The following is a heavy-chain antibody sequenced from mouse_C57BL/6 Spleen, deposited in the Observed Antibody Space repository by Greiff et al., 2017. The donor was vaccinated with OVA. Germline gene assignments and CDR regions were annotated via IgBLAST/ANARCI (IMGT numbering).Heavy chain of an antibody. CDR1: GYTFTSYW. CDR2: IDPSASYT. J-gene: IGHJ2*01. D-gene: IGHD3-3*01. V-gene: IGHV1-59*01. CDR3: ARAGDGCRFDA. Sequence: QVQLQQPGAELVRPGTSVKLSCKASGYTFTSYWMHWVKQRPGQGLEWIGVIDPSASYTNYNQQFKGKATLTVDTSSSIAFMQLSSLTSEDSAVYYCARAGDGCRFDAWGPGTTLTVSS.